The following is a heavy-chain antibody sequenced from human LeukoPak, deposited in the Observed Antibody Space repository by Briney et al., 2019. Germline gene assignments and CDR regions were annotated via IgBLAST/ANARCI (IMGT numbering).Heavy chain of an antibody. J-gene: IGHJ4*02. Sequence: GGSLRLSCAASGFLFSSYTMNWVRQAPGKCLEWVSSISSNGNARYYADSMKGRFTISRDNAKNSLYLQMNSLRAEDTAVYYCAREGGEMLTVWGQGALVTVSS. D-gene: IGHD3-9*01. CDR2: ISSNGNAR. V-gene: IGHV3-21*01. CDR3: AREGGEMLTV. CDR1: GFLFSSYT.